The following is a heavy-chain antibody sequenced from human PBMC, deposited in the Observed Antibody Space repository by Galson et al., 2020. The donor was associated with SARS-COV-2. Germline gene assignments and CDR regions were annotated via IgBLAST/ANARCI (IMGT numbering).Heavy chain of an antibody. J-gene: IGHJ5*02. V-gene: IGHV4-61*02. CDR3: SRERTGRRWFDP. CDR1: GASINSGTYY. CDR2: IYTTGST. Sequence: SETLSLTCTVSGASINSGTYYWNSIRQPAGKGLEWIGRIYTTGSTDYSPSLKSRVTISADTSKNQFSLRLSSVTAADTAVYYCSRERTGRRWFDPWGQGTLVTVSS. D-gene: IGHD7-27*01.